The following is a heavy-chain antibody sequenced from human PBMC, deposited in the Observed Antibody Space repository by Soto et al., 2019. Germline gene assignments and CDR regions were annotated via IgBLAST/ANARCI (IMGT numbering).Heavy chain of an antibody. J-gene: IGHJ4*02. D-gene: IGHD5-12*01. CDR3: AKAGRDGYNLSPFDY. V-gene: IGHV3-30*18. CDR2: ISYDGSNK. Sequence: QVQLVESGGGVVQPGRSLRLSCAASGFTFSSYGMHWVRQAPGKGLEWVAVISYDGSNKYYADSVKGRFTISRDNSKNTLYLQMNSLRAEDTAVYYCAKAGRDGYNLSPFDYWGQGTLVTVSS. CDR1: GFTFSSYG.